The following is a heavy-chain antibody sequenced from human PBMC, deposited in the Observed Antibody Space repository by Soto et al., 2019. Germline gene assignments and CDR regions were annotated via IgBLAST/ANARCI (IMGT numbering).Heavy chain of an antibody. J-gene: IGHJ4*02. V-gene: IGHV1-8*01. CDR2: MNPNSGNT. CDR1: GYTFTSYD. CDR3: ALYSGYDFLQGSFDY. Sequence: QVPLVQSGAEVKKPGASVKVSCQASGYTFTSYDINWVRQATGQGLEGMGWMNPNSGNTGDAQKFQGRVTWTRNTSTSTAYVELSSLRSENTAVYYCALYSGYDFLQGSFDYWGQGTLVTVSS. D-gene: IGHD5-12*01.